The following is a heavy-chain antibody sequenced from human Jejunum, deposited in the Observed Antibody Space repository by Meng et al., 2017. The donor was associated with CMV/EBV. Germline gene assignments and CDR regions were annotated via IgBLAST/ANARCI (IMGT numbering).Heavy chain of an antibody. J-gene: IGHJ5*02. V-gene: IGHV3-48*03. CDR3: TRGSNWNWNWFDP. CDR1: GFTFTDHD. D-gene: IGHD1-7*01. Sequence: SGFTFTDHDMDWVRQAPGRGLGWVSYISHSGTTNNYADSVRGRFTISRDTATNSVYLQMDTLRAEDTALYYCTRGSNWNWNWFDPWGQGTLVTVSS. CDR2: ISHSGTTN.